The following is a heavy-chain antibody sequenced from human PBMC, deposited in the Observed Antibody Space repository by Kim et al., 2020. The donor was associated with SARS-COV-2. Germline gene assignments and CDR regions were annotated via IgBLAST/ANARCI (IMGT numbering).Heavy chain of an antibody. V-gene: IGHV3-49*04. D-gene: IGHD5-12*01. Sequence: GGSLRLSCTASGFTFGDYAMSWVRQAPGKGLEWVGFIRSKAYGGTTEYAASVKGRLTISREDSKSIANLQMNSLKTEDTAVYYCTRAHNIGRWAYYYYYYLVVWGTGTPFTVSS. CDR2: IRSKAYGGTT. CDR1: GFTFGDYA. J-gene: IGHJ6*03. CDR3: TRAHNIGRWAYYYYYYLVV.